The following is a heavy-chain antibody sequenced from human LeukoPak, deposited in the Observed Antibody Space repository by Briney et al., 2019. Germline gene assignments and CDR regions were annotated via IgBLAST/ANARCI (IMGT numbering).Heavy chain of an antibody. Sequence: GGSLRLSCAASGFTFSSYSMNWVRQAPGKGLEWVSYISSSSSYIYYADSVKGRFTISRDNAKSSLSLQMNSLRAEDTAVYYCARDLDYGGRGLDSWGQGTLVIVSS. V-gene: IGHV3-21*05. CDR3: ARDLDYGGRGLDS. J-gene: IGHJ4*02. D-gene: IGHD4-23*01. CDR1: GFTFSSYS. CDR2: ISSSSSYI.